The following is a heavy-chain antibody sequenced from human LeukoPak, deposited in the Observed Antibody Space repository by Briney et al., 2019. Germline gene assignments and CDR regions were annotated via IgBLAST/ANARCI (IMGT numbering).Heavy chain of an antibody. CDR2: IFRGGSTM. J-gene: IGHJ4*02. V-gene: IGHV3-48*02. CDR1: GLTFSGYS. Sequence: GGSLRLSCAASGLTFSGYSMNWVRQAPGQGLEWISYIFRGGSTMSYADSVRGRFAISRDNVKSSLYLQMNSLRDEDTAVYYCARIEGFYLDYWSQGILVTVSS. CDR3: ARIEGFYLDY.